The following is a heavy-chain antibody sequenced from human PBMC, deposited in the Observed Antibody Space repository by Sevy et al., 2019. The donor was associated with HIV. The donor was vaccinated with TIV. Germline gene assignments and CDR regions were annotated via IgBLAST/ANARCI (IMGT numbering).Heavy chain of an antibody. J-gene: IGHJ4*02. CDR1: GFTFSSYA. V-gene: IGHV3-23*01. CDR3: AKNRVGSYPDY. Sequence: GGSLRLSCTASGFTFSSYAMSWVRQAPGKGLEWVSTISGSGGNRYYADSLKGRFTISRENSRNTVLLQMTNLRAEDTAVYYCAKNRVGSYPDYWGQGTLVTVSS. CDR2: ISGSGGNR. D-gene: IGHD1-26*01.